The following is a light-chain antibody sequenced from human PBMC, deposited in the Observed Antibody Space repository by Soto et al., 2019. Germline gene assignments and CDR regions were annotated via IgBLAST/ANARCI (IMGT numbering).Light chain of an antibody. CDR3: QQYNKWLGFT. Sequence: EIVMTQSTATLSVSPGERATLSCRASQSVSSNLAWYQQKPGQATRLLIYGASTRATGIPARFSGSGSGTEFTLTISSLQSEDFAVYYCQQYNKWLGFTFGPGTKVDI. V-gene: IGKV3-15*01. CDR1: QSVSSN. CDR2: GAS. J-gene: IGKJ3*01.